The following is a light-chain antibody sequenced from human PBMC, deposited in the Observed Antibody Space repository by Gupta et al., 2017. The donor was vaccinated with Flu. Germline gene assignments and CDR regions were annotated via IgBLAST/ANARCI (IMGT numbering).Light chain of an antibody. V-gene: IGKV2-30*01. CDR1: QNLVFSDGNTY. CDR3: MQGTTWPIT. J-gene: IGKJ5*01. CDR2: KVS. Sequence: DVVMTQSPLSLPVTPGQPASISCRSSQNLVFSDGNTYLSWVQQRPGQSPRRLNYKVSNRDSGVPDRFSGGGSGTDFTLKISGVEAEDVGVYYCMQGTTWPITFGQGTRLEIK.